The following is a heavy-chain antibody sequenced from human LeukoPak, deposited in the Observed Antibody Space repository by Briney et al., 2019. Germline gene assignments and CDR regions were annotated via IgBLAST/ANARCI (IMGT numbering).Heavy chain of an antibody. CDR3: ARIVAGGAFDI. CDR1: GFTVSSNY. V-gene: IGHV3-66*01. D-gene: IGHD1-26*01. J-gene: IGHJ3*02. CDR2: IYSGGST. Sequence: GGSLRLSCAASGFTVSSNYMTWVRQAPGKGLEWVSVIYSGGSTYYADSVKGRFTISRDNSKNTLYLQMNSLRAEDTAVYYCARIVAGGAFDIWGQGTMVTVSS.